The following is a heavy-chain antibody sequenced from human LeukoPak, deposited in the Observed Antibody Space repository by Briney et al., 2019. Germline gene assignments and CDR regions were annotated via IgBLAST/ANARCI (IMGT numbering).Heavy chain of an antibody. CDR2: IIPVLRIK. CDR1: GHTFSNYP. V-gene: IGHV1-69*02. D-gene: IGHD3-22*01. Sequence: GASVNVSYKASGHTFSNYPINWMRQAPGQGLEWMGRIIPVLRIKEYAQKFQGRVSISADDSTSTAYMELSSLTSEDSDVYYCARPKTYYYDNDGYLRSEGFDYWGQGTLVTVSS. J-gene: IGHJ4*02. CDR3: ARPKTYYYDNDGYLRSEGFDY.